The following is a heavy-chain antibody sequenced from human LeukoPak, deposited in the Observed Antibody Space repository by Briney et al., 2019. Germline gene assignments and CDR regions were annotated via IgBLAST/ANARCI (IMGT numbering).Heavy chain of an antibody. CDR2: INAGNGNT. Sequence: GASVKVSCKASGYTFTSYAMHWVRQAPGQRLEWMGWINAGNGNTKYSQKFQGRVTITRDTSASTAYMELSSLRSEDTAVYYCARGSHSSGYYDAFDIWGQGTMVTVSS. V-gene: IGHV1-3*01. CDR3: ARGSHSSGYYDAFDI. CDR1: GYTFTSYA. D-gene: IGHD3-22*01. J-gene: IGHJ3*02.